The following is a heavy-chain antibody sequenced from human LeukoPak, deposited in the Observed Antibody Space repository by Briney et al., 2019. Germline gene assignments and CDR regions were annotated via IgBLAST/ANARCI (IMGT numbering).Heavy chain of an antibody. V-gene: IGHV3-11*01. J-gene: IGHJ5*02. CDR2: ISSSGSTI. Sequence: GGSLRLSCAAPGFTFSDYYMSWIRQAPGKGLEWVSYISSSGSTIYYADSVKGRFTISRDNAKNSLYLQMNSLRAEDTAVYYCAREHGAETYYDFWSGYLTPENWFDPWGQGTLVTVSS. D-gene: IGHD3-3*01. CDR3: AREHGAETYYDFWSGYLTPENWFDP. CDR1: GFTFSDYY.